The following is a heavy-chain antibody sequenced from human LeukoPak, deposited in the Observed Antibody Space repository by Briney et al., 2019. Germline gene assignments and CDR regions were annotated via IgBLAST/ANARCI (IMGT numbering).Heavy chain of an antibody. J-gene: IGHJ6*03. Sequence: GGSLRLSCAASGFTFNDYGMSWVCQAPGKGLEWVSGINWNGGRTGYADSMKGRFIISRDNAKNSLYLQVNSLRAEDTALYYCARVPDYYYYYYMDVWGKGTTVTVSS. V-gene: IGHV3-20*04. CDR3: ARVPDYYYYYYMDV. CDR1: GFTFNDYG. CDR2: INWNGGRT.